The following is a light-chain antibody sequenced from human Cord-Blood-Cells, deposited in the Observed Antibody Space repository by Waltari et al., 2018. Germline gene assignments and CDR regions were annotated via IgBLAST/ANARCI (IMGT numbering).Light chain of an antibody. Sequence: QSVLTQPAPVAGSPGQSITISCTATSSAAGGYNNVSWYQQHPGKAPKLMIYDVSNRPSGVSNRFSGSKSGNTASLTISGLQAEDEADYYCCSYTSSSTFVFGTGTKVTVL. CDR3: CSYTSSSTFV. CDR2: DVS. V-gene: IGLV2-14*01. J-gene: IGLJ1*01. CDR1: SSAAGGYNN.